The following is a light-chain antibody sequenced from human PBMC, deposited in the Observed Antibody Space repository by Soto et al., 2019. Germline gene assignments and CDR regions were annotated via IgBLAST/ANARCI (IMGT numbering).Light chain of an antibody. CDR1: QSLVYTDGHTY. Sequence: DVVMTQSPLSLTVTLGQPASISCKSSQSLVYTDGHTYLNWFHQRPGQSPRRLIYKVSTRESGVPDRFSSGGSGTDFTMKIDRVEAEDVGVYYCMQRTHGPPTIGGGTTVEIK. J-gene: IGKJ4*01. CDR2: KVS. V-gene: IGKV2-30*01. CDR3: MQRTHGPPT.